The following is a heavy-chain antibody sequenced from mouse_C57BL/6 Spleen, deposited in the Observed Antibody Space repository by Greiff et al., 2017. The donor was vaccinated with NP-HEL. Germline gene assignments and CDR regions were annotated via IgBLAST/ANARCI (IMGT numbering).Heavy chain of an antibody. J-gene: IGHJ4*01. V-gene: IGHV1-69*01. D-gene: IGHD3-3*01. CDR3: ARGDWSYAMDY. CDR2: IDPSDSYT. CDR1: GYTFTSYW. Sequence: VQLQQSGAELVMPGASVKLSCKASGYTFTSYWMHWVKQRPGQGLEWIGEIDPSDSYTNYNQKFKGKSTLTVDKSSSTAYMQLSSLTSEDSAVYYCARGDWSYAMDYWGQGTSVTVSS.